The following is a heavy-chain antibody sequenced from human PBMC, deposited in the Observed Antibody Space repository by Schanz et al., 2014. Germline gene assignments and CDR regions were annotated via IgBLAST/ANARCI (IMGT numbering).Heavy chain of an antibody. V-gene: IGHV1-69*02. CDR1: RSTFSTYP. CDR3: ARLGTGMAVAGSVIDSYYYYMDV. CDR2: IIPIHGIV. J-gene: IGHJ6*03. Sequence: QVHLVQSGAEVKKPGSSVKVSCKASRSTFSTYPINWLRQAPGQGLEWMGRIIPIHGIVNYAQRFQDRVRITADKSTSTAYMELSSLRSDDTAVYYCARLGTGMAVAGSVIDSYYYYMDVWGEGTTXIVSS. D-gene: IGHD6-19*01.